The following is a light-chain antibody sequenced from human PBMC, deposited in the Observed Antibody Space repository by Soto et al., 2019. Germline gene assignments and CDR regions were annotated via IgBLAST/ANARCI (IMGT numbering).Light chain of an antibody. CDR1: QSVLSSSNKKNF. CDR3: QQYYSAPLT. V-gene: IGKV4-1*01. CDR2: WAS. J-gene: IGKJ4*01. Sequence: DIVMTQSPDALAVSLGERATIKCESSQSVLSSSNKKNFLAWFQQKPRQPPKLLIYWASTRESGVPDRFSGSGSGTAFTLPISSLQAEDVAVYYCQQYYSAPLTFGGGTKVEIK.